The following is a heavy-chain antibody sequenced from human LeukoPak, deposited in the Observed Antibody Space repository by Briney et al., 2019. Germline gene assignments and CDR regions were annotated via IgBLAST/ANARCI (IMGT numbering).Heavy chain of an antibody. CDR2: ISGSGNT. CDR3: AMLPTSPTSGPLDY. V-gene: IGHV3-23*01. D-gene: IGHD2-2*01. J-gene: IGHJ4*02. CDR1: RVSLTSST. Sequence: PGGSLRLSCAVSRVSLTSSTMRCVRQAPVQGLEWVSAISGSGNTYYADSVKGRFAISRDISKNTLYLEMNSLRAEDIAVYYCAMLPTSPTSGPLDYWGQGALVTVSS.